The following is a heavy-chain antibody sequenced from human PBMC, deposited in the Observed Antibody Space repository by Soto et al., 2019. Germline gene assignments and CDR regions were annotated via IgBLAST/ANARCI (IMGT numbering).Heavy chain of an antibody. Sequence: PSETLSLTCAVYGGSFSGYYWSWIRQPPGKGLEWIGEINHSGSTNYNPSLKSRVTISVDTSKNQFSLKLSSVTAADTAVYYCATVRYDYIGGGAFDIWGQGTMVTVSS. D-gene: IGHD3-16*01. CDR1: GGSFSGYY. CDR2: INHSGST. J-gene: IGHJ3*02. CDR3: ATVRYDYIGGGAFDI. V-gene: IGHV4-34*01.